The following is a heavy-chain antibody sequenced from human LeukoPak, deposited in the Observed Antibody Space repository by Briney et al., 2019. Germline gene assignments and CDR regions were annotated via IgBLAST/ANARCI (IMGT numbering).Heavy chain of an antibody. V-gene: IGHV4-59*01. CDR2: IYYSGST. J-gene: IGHJ4*02. D-gene: IGHD6-19*01. Sequence: PSGTLSLTCTVSGGSISSYYWSWIRQPPGKGLEWIGYIYYSGSTNYNPSLKSRVTISVDTSKNQFSLKLSSVTAADTAVYYCAGQPGYSSGWYTYWGQGTLVTVSS. CDR1: GGSISSYY. CDR3: AGQPGYSSGWYTY.